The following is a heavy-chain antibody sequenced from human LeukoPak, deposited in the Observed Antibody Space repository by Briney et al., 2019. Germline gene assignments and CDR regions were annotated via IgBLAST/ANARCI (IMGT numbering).Heavy chain of an antibody. J-gene: IGHJ4*02. D-gene: IGHD6-6*01. CDR2: ISWNSGSI. Sequence: GRSLRLSCAASGFTFDDYAMHWVRQAPGKGLELVSGISWNSGSIGYADSVKGRFTISRDNAKNSLYLQMNSLRAEDTALYYCAKDRRYSSSYYFDYWRQGTMVTVSS. CDR3: AKDRRYSSSYYFDY. CDR1: GFTFDDYA. V-gene: IGHV3-9*01.